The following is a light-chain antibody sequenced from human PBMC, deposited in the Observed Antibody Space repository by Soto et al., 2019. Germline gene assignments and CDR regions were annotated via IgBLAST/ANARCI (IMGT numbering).Light chain of an antibody. V-gene: IGKV3-20*01. Sequence: EIVLTQSPGTLSLSPGERATLSCRASQSVSSSYLAWYQQKPGQAPRLLIYGASSRATGIPDRFSGSGSGTDFTLTISRLEPEDFVVYYCQQYGSSRWTFGQGTKVDIK. CDR2: GAS. CDR1: QSVSSSY. CDR3: QQYGSSRWT. J-gene: IGKJ1*01.